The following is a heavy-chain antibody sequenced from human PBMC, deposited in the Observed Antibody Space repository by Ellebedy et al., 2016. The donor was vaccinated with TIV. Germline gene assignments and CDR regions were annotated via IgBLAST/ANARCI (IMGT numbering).Heavy chain of an antibody. CDR1: GYTFTSYW. J-gene: IGHJ4*02. D-gene: IGHD6-13*01. CDR2: IYPGDSDT. V-gene: IGHV5-51*01. Sequence: KVSCKASGYTFTSYWIGWVRQMPGKGLEWMGIIYPGDSDTRYSPSFQGQVTISADKSISTAYLQWNSLKASDTAMYYCARYRSIAAGEYDSWGQGTRVTVSS. CDR3: ARYRSIAAGEYDS.